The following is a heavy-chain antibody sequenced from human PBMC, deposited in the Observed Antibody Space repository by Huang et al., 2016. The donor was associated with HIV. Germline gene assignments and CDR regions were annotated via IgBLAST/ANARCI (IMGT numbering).Heavy chain of an antibody. D-gene: IGHD3-16*01. CDR1: GASISSGTYY. V-gene: IGHV4-61*02. CDR3: ARDRGSRYGQNAFDL. J-gene: IGHJ3*01. Sequence: QVQLQESGSGLVQPSQTLSLTCAVSGASISSGTYYWSWIRQPAGKGLEWIGHMLTSGSTYSNSSLKSRVTISVDTSKNQLSLRLNSVTAADTAIYYCARDRGSRYGQNAFDLWGQGTLVTVSP. CDR2: MLTSGST.